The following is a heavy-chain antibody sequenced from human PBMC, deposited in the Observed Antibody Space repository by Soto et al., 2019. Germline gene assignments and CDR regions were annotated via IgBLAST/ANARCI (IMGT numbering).Heavy chain of an antibody. CDR2: ISGSGGST. CDR3: ARDLDYDYGDYDWFDP. Sequence: EVQLLESGGGLVQPGGSLRLSCAASGFTFSSYAMSWVRQAPGKGLEWVSAISGSGGSTYYADSVKGRFTISRDNSKNTLYLQMNSLRAEDRAVYYCARDLDYDYGDYDWFDPWGQGTLVTVSS. J-gene: IGHJ5*02. D-gene: IGHD4-17*01. V-gene: IGHV3-23*01. CDR1: GFTFSSYA.